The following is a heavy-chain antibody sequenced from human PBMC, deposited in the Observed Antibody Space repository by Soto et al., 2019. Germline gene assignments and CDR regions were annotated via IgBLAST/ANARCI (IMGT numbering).Heavy chain of an antibody. CDR1: GGSISSGGYY. Sequence: QVQLQESGPGLVKPSQTLSLTCTVSGGSISSGGYYWSWIRQHPGKGLEWIGYIYYSGSTYYNPSLNRRVTMSVDTSKSPFSLKLGSVTAADTAVYYCARASPITMIVVVTYCFDYLGQGSLVTVSS. V-gene: IGHV4-31*03. CDR2: IYYSGST. D-gene: IGHD3-22*01. J-gene: IGHJ4*02. CDR3: ARASPITMIVVVTYCFDY.